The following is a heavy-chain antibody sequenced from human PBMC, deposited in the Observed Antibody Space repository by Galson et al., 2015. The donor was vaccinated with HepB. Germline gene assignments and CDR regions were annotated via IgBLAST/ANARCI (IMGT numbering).Heavy chain of an antibody. D-gene: IGHD2-2*01. CDR1: GFTFSSYS. V-gene: IGHV3-48*01. Sequence: SLRLSCAASGFTFSSYSMNWVRQAPGKGLEWVSYISSSSSTIYYADSVKGRFTISRDNAKNSLYLQMNSLRAEDTAVYYCARDPGRREDIVVVPAASDGYWGQGTLVTVSS. J-gene: IGHJ4*02. CDR3: ARDPGRREDIVVVPAASDGY. CDR2: ISSSSSTI.